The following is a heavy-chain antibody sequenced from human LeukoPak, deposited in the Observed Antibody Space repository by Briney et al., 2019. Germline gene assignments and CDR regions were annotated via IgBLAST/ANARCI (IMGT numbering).Heavy chain of an antibody. CDR1: GFTFSSYS. D-gene: IGHD6-19*01. CDR3: ARDRESSGWSVFYYFDY. CDR2: ISSSSSYI. J-gene: IGHJ4*02. Sequence: GGSLRLSCAASGFTFSSYSMNWVRQAPGKGLEWVSSISSSSSYIYYADSVKGRFTISRDNAKNSLYLQMNSLRAEDTAVYYCARDRESSGWSVFYYFDYWGQGTLVTVSS. V-gene: IGHV3-21*01.